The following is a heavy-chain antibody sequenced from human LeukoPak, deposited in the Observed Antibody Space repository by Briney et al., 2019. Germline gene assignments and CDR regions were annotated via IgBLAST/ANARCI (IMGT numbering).Heavy chain of an antibody. J-gene: IGHJ4*02. CDR2: ISGSGGST. CDR3: ARDGHPDIVVVPAVRYYFDY. CDR1: GFTFSSYA. D-gene: IGHD2-2*01. V-gene: IGHV3-23*01. Sequence: GGSLRLSCAASGFTFSSYAMSWVRQAPGKGLEWVSAISGSGGSTYYADSVKGRFAISRDNSKNTLYLQMNSLRAEDTAVYYCARDGHPDIVVVPAVRYYFDYWGQGTLVTVSS.